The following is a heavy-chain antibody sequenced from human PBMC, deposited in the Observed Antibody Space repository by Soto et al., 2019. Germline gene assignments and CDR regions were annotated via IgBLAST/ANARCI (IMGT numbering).Heavy chain of an antibody. CDR1: GFTFSSYW. Sequence: GGSLRLSCAASGFTFSSYWMHWVRQVPGKGLVWVSRIHFDGSTTHYADSVKGRFTISRDNAKNTVYLQMNSLRADDTAVYYCVRDDVGVGIDYWGMGTLVTVSS. D-gene: IGHD1-26*01. J-gene: IGHJ4*02. V-gene: IGHV3-74*01. CDR3: VRDDVGVGIDY. CDR2: IHFDGSTT.